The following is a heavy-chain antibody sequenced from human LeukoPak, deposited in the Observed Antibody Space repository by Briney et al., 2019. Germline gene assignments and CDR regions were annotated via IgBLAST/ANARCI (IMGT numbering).Heavy chain of an antibody. CDR1: GYTFTNYG. D-gene: IGHD2-15*01. J-gene: IGHJ4*02. Sequence: ASVKVSCKASGYTFTNYGISWVRQAPGQGLEWMGWISPYNGNTNYAQKLQGRVTMTTDTSTTTAYMELRSLRSDDTAVYYCARERTLTSCYDYWGQGTLVTVSS. CDR3: ARERTLTSCYDY. CDR2: ISPYNGNT. V-gene: IGHV1-18*01.